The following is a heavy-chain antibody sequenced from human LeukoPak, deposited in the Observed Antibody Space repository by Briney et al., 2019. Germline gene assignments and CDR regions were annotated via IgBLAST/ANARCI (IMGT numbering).Heavy chain of an antibody. J-gene: IGHJ4*02. CDR2: IYYSGST. CDR3: ARAPEYGLYYFDY. V-gene: IGHV4-39*07. Sequence: SETLSLTCTVSGGSISSGSYYWGWIRQPPGKGLEWIGDIYYSGSTYYNPSLKSRVSISVDTSKNQFSLKLTSVTAADTAVYYCARAPEYGLYYFDYWGQGTLVTVSS. D-gene: IGHD1-14*01. CDR1: GGSISSGSYY.